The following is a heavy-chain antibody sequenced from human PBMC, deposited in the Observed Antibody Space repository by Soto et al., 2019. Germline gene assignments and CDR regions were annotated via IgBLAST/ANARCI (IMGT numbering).Heavy chain of an antibody. CDR1: GGSISKSGSYY. V-gene: IGHV4-39*01. J-gene: IGHJ5*02. D-gene: IGHD3-10*01. CDR2: IFYSGIS. CDR3: ARHRNYIFSGSDNWFDP. Sequence: PSETLSLTCTVSGGSISKSGSYYWAWMRQPPGKGLEWIASIFYSGISKYNPSLKSRVTISVDTSKNQVSLKLNSVTAADTAVYYCARHRNYIFSGSDNWFDPWGQGTLVTVSS.